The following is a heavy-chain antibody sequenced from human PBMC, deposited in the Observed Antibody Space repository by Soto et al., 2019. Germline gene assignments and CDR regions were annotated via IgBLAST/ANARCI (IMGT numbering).Heavy chain of an antibody. Sequence: SGGSLRLSCAASGFTFSSHAMSWVRQAPGKGLEWVSAISGSGGSTYYADSVKGRFTISRDNSKNTLYLQMNSLRAEDTAVYYCAKASIAAAGYPDYYYGMDVWGQGTTVTVSS. D-gene: IGHD6-13*01. CDR2: ISGSGGST. V-gene: IGHV3-23*01. CDR3: AKASIAAAGYPDYYYGMDV. CDR1: GFTFSSHA. J-gene: IGHJ6*02.